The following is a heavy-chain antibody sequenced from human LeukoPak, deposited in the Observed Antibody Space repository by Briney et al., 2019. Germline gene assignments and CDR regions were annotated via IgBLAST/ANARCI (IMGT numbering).Heavy chain of an antibody. V-gene: IGHV1-69*04. Sequence: SVKVSCKASGGTFSSYAISWVRQAPGQGLEWMGRIIPILGIANYAQKFQGRVTITADKSTSTAYMELSSLRSEDTAAYYCVLGFGEFELTLDYWGQGTLVTVSS. CDR3: VLGFGEFELTLDY. J-gene: IGHJ4*02. D-gene: IGHD3-10*01. CDR2: IIPILGIA. CDR1: GGTFSSYA.